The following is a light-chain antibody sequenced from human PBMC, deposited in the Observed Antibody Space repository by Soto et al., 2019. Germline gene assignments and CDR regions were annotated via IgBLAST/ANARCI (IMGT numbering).Light chain of an antibody. CDR3: MIWYNSAVV. Sequence: QLVLTQPSSLSASPGASASLTCTLRSGINVDTFRMFWFQQKPGSPPQFLLKYKSDSDKQQGSGVSSRFSGSKDSTANAGILLISGLQSEDEADYYCMIWYNSAVVFGGGTKLTVL. V-gene: IGLV5-45*03. CDR2: YKSDSDK. J-gene: IGLJ3*02. CDR1: SGINVDTFR.